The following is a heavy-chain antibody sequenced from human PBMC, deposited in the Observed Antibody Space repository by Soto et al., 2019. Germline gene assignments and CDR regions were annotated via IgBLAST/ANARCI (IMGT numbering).Heavy chain of an antibody. D-gene: IGHD5-18*01. J-gene: IGHJ6*02. V-gene: IGHV3-33*01. CDR1: GFTFSSYG. CDR3: ARDIEDSYGFEWYYYYYGMDV. CDR2: IWYDGSNK. Sequence: HPGGSLRLSCAASGFTFSSYGMHWVRQAPGKGLEWVAVIWYDGSNKYYADSVKGRFTISRDNSKNTLYLQMNSLRAEDTAVYYCARDIEDSYGFEWYYYYYGMDVWGQGTTVTVSS.